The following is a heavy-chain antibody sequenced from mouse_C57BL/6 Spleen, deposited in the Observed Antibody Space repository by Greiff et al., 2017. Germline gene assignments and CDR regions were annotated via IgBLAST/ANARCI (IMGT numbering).Heavy chain of an antibody. J-gene: IGHJ4*01. CDR3: ARHDDYDERDYYAMDY. Sequence: EVQRVESGGDLVKPGGSLKLSCAASGFTFSSYGMSWVRQTPDKRLEWVATFSSGGSYTYYPDSVKGRFTISRDNAKNTLYLQMSSLKSEDTAMYYCARHDDYDERDYYAMDYWGQGTSVTVSS. V-gene: IGHV5-6*01. CDR1: GFTFSSYG. CDR2: FSSGGSYT. D-gene: IGHD2-4*01.